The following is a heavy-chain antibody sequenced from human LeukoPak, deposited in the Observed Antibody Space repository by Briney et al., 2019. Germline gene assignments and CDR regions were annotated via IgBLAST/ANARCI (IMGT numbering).Heavy chain of an antibody. V-gene: IGHV3-7*01. CDR3: ARDRSNGSGSLDIDY. Sequence: GGSLRLSCAASGFTFSSYWMSWVRQAPGKGLEWVANIKQDGSEKYYVDSVKGRFTISRDNAKNSLYLQMNSLRVEDTAVYYCARDRSNGSGSLDIDYWGQGTLVTVSS. CDR2: IKQDGSEK. J-gene: IGHJ4*02. CDR1: GFTFSSYW. D-gene: IGHD3-10*01.